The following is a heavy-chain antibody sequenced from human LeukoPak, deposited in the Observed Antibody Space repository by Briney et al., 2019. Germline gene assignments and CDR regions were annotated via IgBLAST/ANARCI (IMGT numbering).Heavy chain of an antibody. V-gene: IGHV4-39*07. CDR2: IYYSGST. Sequence: SETLSLTCTVSGGSISSSSYYWGWIRQPPGKGLEWIGSIYYSGSTYYNPSLKSRVTISVDTSKNQFSLKLSSVTAADTAVYYCARAGAAAADEYYYYMDGWRKGTTVTV. J-gene: IGHJ6*03. CDR3: ARAGAAAADEYYYYMDG. D-gene: IGHD6-13*01. CDR1: GGSISSSSYY.